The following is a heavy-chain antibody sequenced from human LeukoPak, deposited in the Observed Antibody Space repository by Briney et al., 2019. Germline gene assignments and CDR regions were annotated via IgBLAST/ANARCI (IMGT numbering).Heavy chain of an antibody. D-gene: IGHD3-22*01. V-gene: IGHV1-8*01. CDR2: MNPNSGNT. CDR3: ATPDSSGYMLDY. J-gene: IGHJ4*02. Sequence: SVKVSCKASGYTFTSYDINWVRQATGQGLEWMGWMNPNSGNTGYAQKFQGRVTMTRDTSTSTVYMELCSLRSEDTAVYYCATPDSSGYMLDYWGQGTLVTVSS. CDR1: GYTFTSYD.